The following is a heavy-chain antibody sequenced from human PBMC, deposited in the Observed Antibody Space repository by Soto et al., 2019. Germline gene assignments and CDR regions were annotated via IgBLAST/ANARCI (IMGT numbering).Heavy chain of an antibody. CDR3: KTALWGHPVYYGMYV. CDR1: GDTITGLS. J-gene: IGHJ6*02. Sequence: ASVKVSCKVSGDTITGLSMHWVRQAHGKELEWMGGFDPEDGETIYAQKFQGRVTMTEDTSTDTAYMELSSLRYEDTDVYYCKTALWGHPVYYGMYVWGRGTTVTVSS. CDR2: FDPEDGET. D-gene: IGHD3-16*01. V-gene: IGHV1-24*01.